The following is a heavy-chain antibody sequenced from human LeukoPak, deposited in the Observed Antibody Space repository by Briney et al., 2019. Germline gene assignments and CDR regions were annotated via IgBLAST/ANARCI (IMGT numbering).Heavy chain of an antibody. Sequence: SETLSLTCTVSGGSISSSYSYWGWIRQPPGKGLEWIGNIYYSGSTYYSPTLTSRVTVSVDTSENQFSLKLSSVTAADTAVYYCARAHSIASYYYGVDVWGQGTTVTVSS. J-gene: IGHJ6*02. CDR3: ARAHSIASYYYGVDV. CDR2: IYYSGST. CDR1: GGSISSSYSY. D-gene: IGHD2/OR15-2a*01. V-gene: IGHV4-39*07.